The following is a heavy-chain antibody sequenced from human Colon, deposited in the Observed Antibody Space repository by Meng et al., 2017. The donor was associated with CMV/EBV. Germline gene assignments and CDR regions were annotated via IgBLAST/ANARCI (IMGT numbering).Heavy chain of an antibody. CDR1: RCSVNSGSFR. V-gene: IGHV4-61*01. CDR2: IYHTGST. Sequence: VSRCSVNSGSFRWTWLRQSPGKGLEWIGYIYHTGSTDFKPALKSRLTMSVDTSKNQFSLTLTSVSAADTGVYYCVRAFWSGYSSFDPWGQGTLVTVSS. J-gene: IGHJ5*02. CDR3: VRAFWSGYSSFDP. D-gene: IGHD3-3*01.